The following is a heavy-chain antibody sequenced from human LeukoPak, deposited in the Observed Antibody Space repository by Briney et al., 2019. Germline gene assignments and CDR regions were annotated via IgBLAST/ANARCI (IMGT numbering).Heavy chain of an antibody. CDR3: TREVKAFDI. V-gene: IGHV1-2*02. Sequence: GASVKASCKASGYSFTDFFIHWVRQTPGQGLEWMGWINPKNGGTHYAQNFKGRVTLTRDTSINTAYMELNILTSDDTAVYYCTREVKAFDIWGQGTVVTVSS. CDR1: GYSFTDFF. J-gene: IGHJ3*02. D-gene: IGHD3-22*01. CDR2: INPKNGGT.